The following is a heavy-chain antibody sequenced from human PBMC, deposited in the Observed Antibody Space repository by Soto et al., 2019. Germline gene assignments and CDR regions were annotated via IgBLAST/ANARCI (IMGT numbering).Heavy chain of an antibody. CDR3: ATSGSGWYLY. Sequence: QVQLVQSGAEVKKPGASVKVSCKASGYTFTTYDINWVRQASGQGLEWMGWMNPNSGNTGYAQKFQGRVTMPRDTSISTAYIELSSLRSEETAVYYCATSGSGWYLYWGQGTLVTVSS. J-gene: IGHJ4*02. CDR1: GYTFTTYD. D-gene: IGHD6-19*01. CDR2: MNPNSGNT. V-gene: IGHV1-8*01.